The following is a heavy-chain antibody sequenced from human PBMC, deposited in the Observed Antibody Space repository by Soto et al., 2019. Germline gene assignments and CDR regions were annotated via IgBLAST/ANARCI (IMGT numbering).Heavy chain of an antibody. Sequence: GASVKVSCKASGYTFTSYAMHWVRQAPGQRLEWMGWINAGNGNTKYSQKFQGRVTITRDTSASTAYMELSSLRSEDTAVYYCARDLLWFGAGRSPNSEYYYGMDVWGQGTTVTVSS. CDR3: ARDLLWFGAGRSPNSEYYYGMDV. CDR2: INAGNGNT. J-gene: IGHJ6*02. CDR1: GYTFTSYA. D-gene: IGHD3-10*01. V-gene: IGHV1-3*01.